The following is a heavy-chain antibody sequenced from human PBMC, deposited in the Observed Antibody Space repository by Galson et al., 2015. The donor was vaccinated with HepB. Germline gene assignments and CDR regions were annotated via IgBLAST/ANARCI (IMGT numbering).Heavy chain of an antibody. CDR1: GFTFSSYS. Sequence: SLRLSCAASGFTFSSYSMNWVRQAPGKGLEWVSSISSSSSYIYYADSVKGRFTISRDNAKNSLYLQMNSLRAEDTAVYYCARDLSTVAGGKYYFDYWGQGTLVTVSS. CDR3: ARDLSTVAGGKYYFDY. J-gene: IGHJ4*02. D-gene: IGHD6-19*01. CDR2: ISSSSSYI. V-gene: IGHV3-21*01.